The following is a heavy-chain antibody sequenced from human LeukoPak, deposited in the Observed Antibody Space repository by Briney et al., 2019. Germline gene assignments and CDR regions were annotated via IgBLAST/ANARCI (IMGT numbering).Heavy chain of an antibody. V-gene: IGHV4-59*08. Sequence: SETLSLTCTLSGDSIDLSSWSWISQPPGRGLEWIGYISHIGTIKYNTSLMSRVSMGLDKPNNEFSLSLRSVIATDTALYFCARHRGSTVFNYWGRGVPVIVSS. J-gene: IGHJ1*01. D-gene: IGHD5/OR15-5a*01. CDR3: ARHRGSTVFNY. CDR1: GDSIDLSS. CDR2: ISHIGTI.